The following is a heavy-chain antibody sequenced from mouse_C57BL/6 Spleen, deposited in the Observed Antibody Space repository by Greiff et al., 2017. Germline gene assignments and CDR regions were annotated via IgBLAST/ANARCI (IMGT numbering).Heavy chain of an antibody. CDR1: GYTFTSYW. CDR2: IYPGSGST. D-gene: IGHD1-1*01. Sequence: VQLQQPGAELVKPGASVKMSCKASGYTFTSYWITWVKQRPGQGLEWIGDIYPGSGSTNYNEKFKSKATLTVDTSSSTAYMQLSSLTSEDSAVYYCARYYYGSSSMDYWGQGTSVTVSS. CDR3: ARYYYGSSSMDY. V-gene: IGHV1-55*01. J-gene: IGHJ4*01.